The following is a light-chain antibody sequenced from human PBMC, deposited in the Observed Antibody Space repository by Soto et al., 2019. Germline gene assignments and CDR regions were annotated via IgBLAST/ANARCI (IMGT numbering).Light chain of an antibody. J-gene: IGKJ1*01. CDR2: GAS. Sequence: DIVLTQSPGTLSLTPGERATLSCRASQSVSSTFFAWYQQKPGQAPRLLMFGASNRATGIPDRFSGSGSGTDFTLTISSLEPEDFAVYYCQQRSNWRWTFGQGTKVDIK. V-gene: IGKV3D-20*02. CDR3: QQRSNWRWT. CDR1: QSVSSTF.